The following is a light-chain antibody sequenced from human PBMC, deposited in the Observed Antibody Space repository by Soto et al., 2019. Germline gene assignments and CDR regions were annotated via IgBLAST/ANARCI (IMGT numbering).Light chain of an antibody. J-gene: IGLJ2*01. CDR1: SSDVGGYNY. CDR3: CSYAGSVV. V-gene: IGLV2-11*01. Sequence: QSVLTQPRSVSGSPGQSVTISCTGTSSDVGGYNYVSWYQQHPGKAPKLMIYDVSKRPSGVPYRFSGSKSGNTASLTISGLQTEDEADYYCCSYAGSVVFGGGTKVTVL. CDR2: DVS.